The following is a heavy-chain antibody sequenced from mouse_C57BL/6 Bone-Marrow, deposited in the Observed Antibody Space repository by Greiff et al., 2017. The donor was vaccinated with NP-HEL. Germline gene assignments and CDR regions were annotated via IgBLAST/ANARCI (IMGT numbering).Heavy chain of an antibody. CDR1: GYAFGSSW. J-gene: IGHJ3*01. CDR2: IYPVVGDT. Sequence: QVQLKESGPELVKPGASVKISCKASGYAFGSSWMTWVKQRPGRGLEWIGRIYPVVGDTTYNGKFKCKSTLTADKSSSTAYMQLSSLTSEDSAVYFCARRRFAYWGQGTLVTVSA. V-gene: IGHV1-82*01. CDR3: ARRRFAY.